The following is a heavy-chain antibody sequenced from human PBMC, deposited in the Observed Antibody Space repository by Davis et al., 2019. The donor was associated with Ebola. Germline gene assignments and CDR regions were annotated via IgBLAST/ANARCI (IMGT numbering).Heavy chain of an antibody. D-gene: IGHD6-6*01. Sequence: PSETLSLTCAVYGGSFSTYYWSWIRQPPGKGLEWIGQIDHSGSTNYNPSLKSRVAMSVDTSINQFSLKLSTVTAADTAVYYCARLVYSSSSLYYYYYGLDVWGQGTTVTVSS. CDR3: ARLVYSSSSLYYYYYGLDV. V-gene: IGHV4-34*01. J-gene: IGHJ6*02. CDR2: IDHSGST. CDR1: GGSFSTYY.